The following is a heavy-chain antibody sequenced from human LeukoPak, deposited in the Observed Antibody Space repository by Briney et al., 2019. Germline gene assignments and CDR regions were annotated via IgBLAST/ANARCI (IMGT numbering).Heavy chain of an antibody. CDR3: ARGMVGSSWYGFVFDY. V-gene: IGHV4-59*12. CDR2: MYYSGST. Sequence: SETLSLTCTVSGGSIAGFYWSWFRQSPGKGLEWIGYMYYSGSTYYNPSLKSRVSLSVDTSKNQFSLKLSSVTAADTAVYYCARGMVGSSWYGFVFDYWGQGTLVTVSS. CDR1: GGSIAGFY. D-gene: IGHD6-13*01. J-gene: IGHJ4*02.